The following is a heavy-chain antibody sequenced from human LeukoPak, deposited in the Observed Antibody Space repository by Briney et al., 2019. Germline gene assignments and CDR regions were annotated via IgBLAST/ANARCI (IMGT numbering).Heavy chain of an antibody. CDR2: LYTSGST. CDR3: TRDNGGDWYAFDI. J-gene: IGHJ3*02. D-gene: IGHD2-21*02. CDR1: GGSISSYY. Sequence: SETLSLTCTVSGGSISSYYWSWIRQPAGKGLEWIGRLYTSGSTNYNPSPKSRVTMSVDTSKNQFSLKLSSVTAADTALYYCTRDNGGDWYAFDIWGQGTVVTVSS. V-gene: IGHV4-4*07.